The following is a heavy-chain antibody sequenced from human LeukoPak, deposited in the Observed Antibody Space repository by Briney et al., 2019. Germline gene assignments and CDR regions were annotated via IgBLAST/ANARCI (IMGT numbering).Heavy chain of an antibody. Sequence: GGSLRLSCAASGFTFSSYAMSWVRQAPGKGLEWVSAISGSGSSTYYADSVKGRFTISRDNSKNTLYLQMNSLRAEDTAVYYCARGSEWSSGVSDYWGQGTLVTVSS. V-gene: IGHV3-23*01. CDR3: ARGSEWSSGVSDY. J-gene: IGHJ4*02. D-gene: IGHD3-3*01. CDR2: ISGSGSST. CDR1: GFTFSSYA.